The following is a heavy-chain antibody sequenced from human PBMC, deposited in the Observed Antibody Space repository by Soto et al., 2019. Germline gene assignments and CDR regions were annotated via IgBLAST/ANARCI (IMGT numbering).Heavy chain of an antibody. CDR1: GGTFSSYA. V-gene: IGHV1-2*04. CDR2: INPKSGGT. J-gene: IGHJ6*02. CDR3: ARGHSTDCSNGVCSFFYNHEMDV. Sequence: ASVKVSCKASGGTFSSYAISWVRQAPGQGLEWLGRINPKSGGTSTAQKFQGWVTMTRDRSISTVYMELTRLRSDDTAVYFCARGHSTDCSNGVCSFFYNHEMDVWGQGTTGTSP. D-gene: IGHD2-8*01.